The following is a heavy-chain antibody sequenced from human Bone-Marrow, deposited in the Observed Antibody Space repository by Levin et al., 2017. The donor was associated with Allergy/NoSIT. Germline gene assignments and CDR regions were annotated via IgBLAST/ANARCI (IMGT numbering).Heavy chain of an antibody. J-gene: IGHJ4*02. CDR2: IKEDGSEK. D-gene: IGHD1-1*01. CDR1: DFTFSRDW. V-gene: IGHV3-7*01. CDR3: ASGYLNGADD. Sequence: AGGSLRLSCAASDFTFSRDWMTWVRQAPGKGLEWVANIKEDGSEKYYVDSVKGRFTISRDNAKKSLYLQMSSLRVEDTAVYYCASGYLNGADDWGQGTLVTVSS.